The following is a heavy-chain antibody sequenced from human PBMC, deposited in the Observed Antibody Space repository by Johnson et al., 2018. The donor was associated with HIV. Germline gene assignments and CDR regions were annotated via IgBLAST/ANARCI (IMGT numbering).Heavy chain of an antibody. Sequence: VQLVESGGGLVQPGGSLRLSCAPSGLTVSSSYMSWVRQAPGKGLEWVSVIYRGGSTYYADSVKGRFTISRDNSKNTLYLQMNSLRDEDTAVYYCTRGGGAYCGENCRRAFDIWGQGTMVTVSS. CDR1: GLTVSSSY. V-gene: IGHV3-66*01. CDR3: TRGGGAYCGENCRRAFDI. D-gene: IGHD2-21*01. J-gene: IGHJ3*02. CDR2: IYRGGST.